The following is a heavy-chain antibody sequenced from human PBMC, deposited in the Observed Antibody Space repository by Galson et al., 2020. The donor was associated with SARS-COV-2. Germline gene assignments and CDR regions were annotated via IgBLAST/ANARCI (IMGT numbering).Heavy chain of an antibody. J-gene: IGHJ6*02. D-gene: IGHD3-10*01. CDR3: AREWVGVPTEDVYGSGSYPYYYGMDV. CDR1: GGSISSYY. Sequence: SETLSLTCTVSGGSISSYYWSWIRQPAGKGLEWIGRIYTSGSTNYNPSLKSRVTMSVDTSKNQFSLKLSSVTAADTAVYYCAREWVGVPTEDVYGSGSYPYYYGMDVWGQGTTVTVSS. V-gene: IGHV4-4*07. CDR2: IYTSGST.